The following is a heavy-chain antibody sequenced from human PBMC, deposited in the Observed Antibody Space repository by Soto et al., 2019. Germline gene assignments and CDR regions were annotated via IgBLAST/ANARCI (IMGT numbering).Heavy chain of an antibody. D-gene: IGHD3-9*01. V-gene: IGHV3-33*01. J-gene: IGHJ6*02. Sequence: PGGSLRLSCAASGFTFSSYGMHWVRQAPGKGLEWVAVIWYDGSNKYYADSVKGRFTISRDNSKNTLYLQMNSLRDEDTAVYYCARDFDYDILTGLPPPYGMDVWGQGTTVTVSS. CDR1: GFTFSSYG. CDR3: ARDFDYDILTGLPPPYGMDV. CDR2: IWYDGSNK.